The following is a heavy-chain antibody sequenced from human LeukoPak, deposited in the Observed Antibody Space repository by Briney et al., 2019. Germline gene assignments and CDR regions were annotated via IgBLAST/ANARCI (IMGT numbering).Heavy chain of an antibody. CDR2: IFPGDSDT. D-gene: IGHD1/OR15-1a*01. J-gene: IGHJ4*02. V-gene: IGHV5-51*01. CDR3: ATSESQTRFDF. CDR1: GYTFTTHW. Sequence: GESLKISCKGSGYTFTTHWIAWVRQMPGKGLEWMGIIFPGDSDTTYSPSFEGQVTISADKSINTAYLQWSSLKASDTAMYYCATSESQTRFDFWGQGTLVIVSS.